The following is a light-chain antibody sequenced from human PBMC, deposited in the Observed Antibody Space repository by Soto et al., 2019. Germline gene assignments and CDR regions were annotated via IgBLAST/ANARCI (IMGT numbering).Light chain of an antibody. Sequence: QSALTQPASVSGSPGQSITISCAGTSSDVGGPNYVSWYQQHPGKAPKLMIYDVYNRPSGISNRFSGSKSGNTASLTISGLQAEDEADYYCSSHSSSGTLEVFGAGTKLTVL. CDR3: SSHSSSGTLEV. V-gene: IGLV2-14*03. CDR2: DVY. J-gene: IGLJ2*01. CDR1: SSDVGGPNY.